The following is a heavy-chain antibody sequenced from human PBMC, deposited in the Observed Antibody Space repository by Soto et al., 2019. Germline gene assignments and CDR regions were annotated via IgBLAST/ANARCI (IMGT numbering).Heavy chain of an antibody. V-gene: IGHV1-69*13. CDR1: GYTFSNYY. J-gene: IGHJ4*02. CDR3: ARAYSSIRYYFDS. Sequence: SVKVSCKGAGYTFSNYYMHWVRQAPGQGLEWMGDIIPIFATANYAQQFQDRVTIIADASTSTAYMELSSLRSEDTAVYYCARAYSSIRYYFDSWGQGTLVTVSS. D-gene: IGHD6-13*01. CDR2: IIPIFATA.